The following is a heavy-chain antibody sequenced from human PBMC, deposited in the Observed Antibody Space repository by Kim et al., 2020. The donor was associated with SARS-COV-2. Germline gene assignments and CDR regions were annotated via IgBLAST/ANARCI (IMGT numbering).Heavy chain of an antibody. V-gene: IGHV1-24*01. Sequence: IYAPEFPGRGTITEDTSTDTAYMELSSLRSEDTAVYYCATGEAAASFDYWGQGTLVTVSS. J-gene: IGHJ4*02. D-gene: IGHD6-13*01. CDR3: ATGEAAASFDY.